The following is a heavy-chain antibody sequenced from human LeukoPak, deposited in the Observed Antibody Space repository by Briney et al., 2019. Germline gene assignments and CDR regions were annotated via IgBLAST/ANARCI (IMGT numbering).Heavy chain of an antibody. CDR1: GGPISSSNW. CDR2: IYHSGST. Sequence: SETLSLTCAVSGGPISSSNWWSWVRQPPGKGLEWIGEIYHSGSTNYNPSLKSRVTISVDKSKNQFSLKLSSVTAADTAVYYCARATIAAAKNFDYWGQGTLVTVSS. J-gene: IGHJ4*02. V-gene: IGHV4-4*02. D-gene: IGHD6-13*01. CDR3: ARATIAAAKNFDY.